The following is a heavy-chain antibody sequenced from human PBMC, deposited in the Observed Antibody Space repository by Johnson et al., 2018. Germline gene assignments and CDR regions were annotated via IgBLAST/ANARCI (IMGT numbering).Heavy chain of an antibody. D-gene: IGHD5-18*01. J-gene: IGHJ6*02. CDR3: ARARSWGIQLYYYYYGMDV. V-gene: IGHV3-33*01. CDR1: GFTFSSYG. CDR2: IWYDGSNK. Sequence: QVQLVESGGGVVQPGRSLRLSCAASGFTFSSYGMHWVRQAPCKGLEWVAVIWYDGSNKYYADSVKGRFTISRDNSKNTLYLQMNSLRAEDTAVYYCARARSWGIQLYYYYYGMDVWGQGTTVTVSS.